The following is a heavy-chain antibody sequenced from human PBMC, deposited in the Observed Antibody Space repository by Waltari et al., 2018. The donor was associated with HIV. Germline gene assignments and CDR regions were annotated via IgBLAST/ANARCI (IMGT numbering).Heavy chain of an antibody. V-gene: IGHV1-2*02. D-gene: IGHD2-2*01. J-gene: IGHJ4*02. Sequence: QVQLVQSGAEVKKSGASVRVTCTASGYTFTTHYIHWVRQAPGQGLEWMGWSNCDPGAKQYAQRFQGRVTMTRDTSITSAYMELSRLKTDDTALYFCARRKSSSSRAFDSWGQGTLVTVSS. CDR3: ARRKSSSSRAFDS. CDR2: SNCDPGAK. CDR1: GYTFTTHY.